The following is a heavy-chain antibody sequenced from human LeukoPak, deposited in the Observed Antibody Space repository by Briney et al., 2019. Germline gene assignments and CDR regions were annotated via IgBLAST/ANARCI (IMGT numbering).Heavy chain of an antibody. CDR1: GGSISRKYYY. V-gene: IGHV4-39*01. Sequence: SETLSLTCTVSGGSISRKYYYWVRIPQPQGQELDWIGSISCTGSIFYNPSLKSRVTISVDTSKNQFSLKLSSVTAADTAIYYCARAERSGTSFPWDYWGQGTLVTVSS. J-gene: IGHJ4*02. CDR3: ARAERSGTSFPWDY. D-gene: IGHD2-2*01. CDR2: ISCTGSI.